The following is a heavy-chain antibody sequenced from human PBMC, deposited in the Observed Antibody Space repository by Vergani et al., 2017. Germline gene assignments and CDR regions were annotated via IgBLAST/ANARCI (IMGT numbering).Heavy chain of an antibody. J-gene: IGHJ4*02. CDR1: GFNLDDYS. CDR2: IRRKAFGETT. D-gene: IGHD1-26*01. V-gene: IGHV3-49*04. Sequence: EVQLVESGGGLVKPGRSLRLFCQVSGFNLDDYSMSWVRQAPGKGLEWVAFIRRKAFGETTQYAASVRGRFTISRDDSRGIAYLQMNSLKTADTAVYYCTRDFSGIYYRGGYFDYWGQGTLVTVSS. CDR3: TRDFSGIYYRGGYFDY.